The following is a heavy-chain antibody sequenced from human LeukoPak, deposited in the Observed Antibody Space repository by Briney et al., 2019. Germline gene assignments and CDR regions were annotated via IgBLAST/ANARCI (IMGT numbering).Heavy chain of an antibody. CDR3: ARALRIAAAAYFDY. Sequence: SETLSLTCAVSGYSISSGYYWGWIRQPPGKGLEWIGSIYHSGSTYYNPSLKSRVTISVDTSKNQFSLKLSSVTAADTAVYYCARALRIAAAAYFDYWGQGTLVTVFS. J-gene: IGHJ4*02. CDR2: IYHSGST. D-gene: IGHD6-13*01. V-gene: IGHV4-38-2*01. CDR1: GYSISSGYY.